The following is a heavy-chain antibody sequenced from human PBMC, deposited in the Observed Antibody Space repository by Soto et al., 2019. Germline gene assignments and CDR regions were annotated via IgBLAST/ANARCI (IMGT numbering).Heavy chain of an antibody. D-gene: IGHD3-3*01. Sequence: GGSLRLSCAASGFTFDYYAMHWVRQSPGKGLEWVSGISWNSGSIGYADSVKGRFTISRDNAKNSLYLQMNSLRAEDTALYYCAKDNVETTIFGVVRWFDPWGQGTLVTVSS. V-gene: IGHV3-9*01. CDR1: GFTFDYYA. CDR3: AKDNVETTIFGVVRWFDP. CDR2: ISWNSGSI. J-gene: IGHJ5*02.